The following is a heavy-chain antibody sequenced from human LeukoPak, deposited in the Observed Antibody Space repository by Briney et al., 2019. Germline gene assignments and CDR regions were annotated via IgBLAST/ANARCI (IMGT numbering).Heavy chain of an antibody. D-gene: IGHD3-9*01. CDR1: GFTFSNYA. CDR2: ITGSGGIT. CDR3: AKWGDYDVLTGYYDPDY. J-gene: IGHJ4*02. V-gene: IGHV3-23*01. Sequence: SGGPLRLSCVASGFTFSNYAMSWVRQAPGEGLEWVSAITGSGGITYYADSVKGRFTISRDNSKNTLYLQMNSLRAEDTAVYYCAKWGDYDVLTGYYDPDYWGQGTLVTVSS.